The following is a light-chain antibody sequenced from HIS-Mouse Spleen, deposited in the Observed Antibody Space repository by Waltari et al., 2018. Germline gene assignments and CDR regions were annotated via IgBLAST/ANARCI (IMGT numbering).Light chain of an antibody. V-gene: IGLV1-44*01. CDR2: GNN. Sequence: QSVLTQPPSASGTPGQRVTISCSGSSSNIGSNTGNWYQQLPGTAPKLLIYGNNQGPSGVPDRFSGSKSGTSASLAISGLQSEDEADYYCAAWDDSLNGVVFGGGTKLTVL. J-gene: IGLJ2*01. CDR1: SSNIGSNT. CDR3: AAWDDSLNGVV.